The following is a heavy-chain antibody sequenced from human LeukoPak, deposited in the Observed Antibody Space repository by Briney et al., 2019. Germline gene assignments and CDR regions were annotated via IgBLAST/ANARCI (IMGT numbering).Heavy chain of an antibody. CDR2: IVVGSGNT. CDR3: AALTNYYDSSGYYPTHYFDY. D-gene: IGHD3-22*01. V-gene: IGHV1-58*01. J-gene: IGHJ4*02. CDR1: GFTFTSSA. Sequence: ASVKVSCKASGFTFTSSAVQWVRQARGQRLEWIGWIVVGSGNTNYAQKFQERVTITRDMSTSTAYMELSSLRSEDTAVYYCAALTNYYDSSGYYPTHYFDYWGQGTLVTVSS.